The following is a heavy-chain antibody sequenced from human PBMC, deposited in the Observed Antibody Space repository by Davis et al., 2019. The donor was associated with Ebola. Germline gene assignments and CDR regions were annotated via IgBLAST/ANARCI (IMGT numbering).Heavy chain of an antibody. CDR3: ARNPVGTAHFDY. CDR1: AGTFSSYT. V-gene: IGHV1-3*01. D-gene: IGHD4-23*01. J-gene: IGHJ4*02. CDR2: INAENGNT. Sequence: ASVKVSCKASAGTFSSYTISWVRQAPGQGLEWMGWINAENGNTKYSQKFQGRVAITRDTSASTAYMDLSSLTSEDTTMYYCARNPVGTAHFDYWGQGTLVIVSS.